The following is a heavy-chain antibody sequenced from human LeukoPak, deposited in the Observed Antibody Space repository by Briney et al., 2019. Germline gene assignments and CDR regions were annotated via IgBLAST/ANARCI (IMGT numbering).Heavy chain of an antibody. CDR1: GDXX. V-gene: IGHV4-30-4*01. J-gene: IGHJ5*02. CDR2: IYYNGIT. CDR3: ARGDYNDGAGYLDH. D-gene: IGHD3-22*01. Sequence: GDXXXNWIRQPPGKGLEWIGYIYYNGITYYNPSLESRVTISVDTSKNQFSLKLSSVTAADTAVYYCARGDYNDGAGYLDHWGQGTLVXV.